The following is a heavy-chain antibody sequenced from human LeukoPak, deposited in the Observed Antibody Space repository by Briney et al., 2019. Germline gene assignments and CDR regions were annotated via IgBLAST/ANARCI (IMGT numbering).Heavy chain of an antibody. CDR3: ARDWSSSFDY. J-gene: IGHJ4*02. CDR1: GNTFTGYY. Sequence: ASVKVSCKASGNTFTGYYMHWVRQAPGQGLEWMGWINPDSGGTNYAEKFQGRVTMTRDTSISTAYMELSRLRSDDTAVYYCARDWSSSFDYWGQGTLVTVSS. V-gene: IGHV1-2*02. CDR2: INPDSGGT. D-gene: IGHD6-6*01.